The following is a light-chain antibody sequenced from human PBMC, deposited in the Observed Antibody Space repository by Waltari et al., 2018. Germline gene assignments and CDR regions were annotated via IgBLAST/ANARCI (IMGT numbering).Light chain of an antibody. Sequence: QSALTQPASVSGTPGQSITLPCPGTSNDIGNYDLVSWYQQRPGEAPKLLMYGATKRPSGVSNRFSGSKSGKTASLTISGLQTEDEADYYCFSFVAANSFVFGPGTKVTVL. CDR1: SNDIGNYDL. CDR3: FSFVAANSFV. V-gene: IGLV2-23*01. J-gene: IGLJ1*01. CDR2: GAT.